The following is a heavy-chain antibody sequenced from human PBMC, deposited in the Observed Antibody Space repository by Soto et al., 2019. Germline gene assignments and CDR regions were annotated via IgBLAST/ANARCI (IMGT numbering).Heavy chain of an antibody. D-gene: IGHD4-17*01. Sequence: ASVKVSCKASGYTFTSSGISWVRQAPGQGLEWMGWIIPKSGGTEYAQKFQGRVTMTRDTSTSTAYMELTRLTSDDTAVYYCARGTTVFDYWGQGNMVTVSS. J-gene: IGHJ4*02. CDR3: ARGTTVFDY. CDR1: GYTFTSSG. V-gene: IGHV1-2*02. CDR2: IIPKSGGT.